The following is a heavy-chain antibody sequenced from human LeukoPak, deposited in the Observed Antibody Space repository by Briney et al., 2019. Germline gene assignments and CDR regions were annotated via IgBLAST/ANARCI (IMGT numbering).Heavy chain of an antibody. J-gene: IGHJ5*02. CDR3: ARDPGYCSGGSCYENWFDP. D-gene: IGHD2-15*01. CDR1: GYFIRSGFY. Sequence: SETLSLTCTVSGYFIRSGFYWGWIRQPPGKGLEWIGSFYHSGSTNYNPSLKSRVTISVDTSKNQFSLKLSSVTAADTAVYYCARDPGYCSGGSCYENWFDPWGQGTLVTVSS. CDR2: FYHSGST. V-gene: IGHV4-38-2*02.